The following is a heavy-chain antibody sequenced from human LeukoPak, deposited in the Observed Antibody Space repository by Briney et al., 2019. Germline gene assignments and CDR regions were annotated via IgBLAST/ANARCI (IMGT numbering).Heavy chain of an antibody. CDR2: INPNSGGT. CDR3: ARQMNLGYGMDV. D-gene: IGHD1-14*01. CDR1: GYTFTGYY. J-gene: IGHJ6*02. V-gene: IGHV1-2*02. Sequence: ASVKVSCKASGYTFTGYYMHWVRQAPGQGLEWMGWINPNSGGTNCAQKFQGRVTMTRDTSSSTAYMELSRLRSDDTAVYYCARQMNLGYGMDVWGQGTTVTVSS.